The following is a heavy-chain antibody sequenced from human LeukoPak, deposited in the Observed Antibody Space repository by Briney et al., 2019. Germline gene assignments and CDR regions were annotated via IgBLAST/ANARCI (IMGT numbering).Heavy chain of an antibody. V-gene: IGHV3-23*01. D-gene: IGHD6-13*01. CDR1: GFTFSSYA. J-gene: IGHJ4*02. CDR3: AKDLTGSSWYSAQNY. CDR2: ISGSGGST. Sequence: SGGSLRLSCAASGFTFSSYAVSWVRQAPGKGLEWVSAISGSGGSTYYADSVKGRFTISRDNSKNTLYLQMNSLRAEDTAVYYCAKDLTGSSWYSAQNYWGQGTLVTVSS.